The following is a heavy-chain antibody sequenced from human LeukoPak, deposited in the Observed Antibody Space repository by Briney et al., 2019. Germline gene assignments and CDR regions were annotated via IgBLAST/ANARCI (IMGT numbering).Heavy chain of an antibody. CDR3: ARDPSLAVAGIRLFDY. D-gene: IGHD6-19*01. J-gene: IGHJ4*02. Sequence: GASVKVSCKTSRYTFTHYGISWVRQAPEQGREWMGWISGYNGNPRYAQKVQGRVTMTTDTSTNTAYMGVNSLRSDDTAIYYCARDPSLAVAGIRLFDYWGQGTLVIVSS. CDR1: RYTFTHYG. V-gene: IGHV1-18*01. CDR2: ISGYNGNP.